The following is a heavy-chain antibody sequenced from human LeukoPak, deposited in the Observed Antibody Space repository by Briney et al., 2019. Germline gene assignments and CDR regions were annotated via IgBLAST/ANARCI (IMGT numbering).Heavy chain of an antibody. Sequence: GGSLRHSCAASGFTFSRYSMNWVRQAPGKGLDWVSSISSSTTYIYYADSVKGRFTISRNNAKNSLYLQMNSLSAEDTAVYYCARVHDVLTGSFDYWGQGSLVTVSS. CDR2: ISSSTTYI. CDR3: ARVHDVLTGSFDY. J-gene: IGHJ4*02. D-gene: IGHD3-9*01. CDR1: GFTFSRYS. V-gene: IGHV3-21*01.